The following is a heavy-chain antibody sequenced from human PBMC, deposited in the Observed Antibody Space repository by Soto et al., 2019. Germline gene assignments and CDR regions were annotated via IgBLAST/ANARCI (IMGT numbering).Heavy chain of an antibody. V-gene: IGHV3-23*01. CDR2: ISGSGGST. CDR3: AKELGDYEGLGELSLYGYNWFDP. CDR1: GFTFSSYA. J-gene: IGHJ5*02. D-gene: IGHD3-16*02. Sequence: GGSLRLSCAASGFTFSSYAMSWVRQAPGKGLEWVSAISGSGGSTYYADSVKGRFTISRDNSKNTLYLQMNSLRAEDTAVYYCAKELGDYEGLGELSLYGYNWFDPWGQGTLVTVSS.